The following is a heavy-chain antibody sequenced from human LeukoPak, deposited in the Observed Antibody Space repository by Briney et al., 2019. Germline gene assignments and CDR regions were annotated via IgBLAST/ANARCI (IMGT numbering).Heavy chain of an antibody. D-gene: IGHD3-10*01. CDR3: ARSYDYYGSGSYDV. CDR2: ISSSGSTI. V-gene: IGHV3-48*03. CDR1: GFTFSSYE. Sequence: GGSLRLSCAASGFTFSSYETNWVRQAPGKGLEWVSYISSSGSTIYYADSVKGRFTISRDNAKNSLYLQMNSLRAEDTAVYYCARSYDYYGSGSYDVWGQGTLVTVSS. J-gene: IGHJ4*02.